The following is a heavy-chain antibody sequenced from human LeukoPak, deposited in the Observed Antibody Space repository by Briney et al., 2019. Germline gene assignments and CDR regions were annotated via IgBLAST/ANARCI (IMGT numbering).Heavy chain of an antibody. CDR2: IIPIFGTA. CDR1: GGTFSSYA. CDR3: ARVFGGNIRHDAFDI. V-gene: IGHV1-69*13. J-gene: IGHJ3*02. Sequence: SVKVSCKASGGTFSSYAISWVRQAPGQGLEWMGGIIPIFGTANYAQKFQGRVTITADESTSTAYMELSSLRSEDTAVYYCARVFGGNIRHDAFDIWGQGTVVTVSS. D-gene: IGHD4-23*01.